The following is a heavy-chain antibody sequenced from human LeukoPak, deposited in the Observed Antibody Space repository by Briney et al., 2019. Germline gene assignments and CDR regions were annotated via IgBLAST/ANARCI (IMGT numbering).Heavy chain of an antibody. CDR3: AKRPLMTTVTTGVWSWFDP. D-gene: IGHD4-17*01. V-gene: IGHV3-23*01. Sequence: GGSLRLSCAASGVTFSSHGMSWVRQAPGKGLEWVSAISGSGGSTYYADSVKGRFTISRDNSKNTLYLQMNSLRAEDTAVYYCAKRPLMTTVTTGVWSWFDPWGQGTLVTVSS. J-gene: IGHJ5*02. CDR1: GVTFSSHG. CDR2: ISGSGGST.